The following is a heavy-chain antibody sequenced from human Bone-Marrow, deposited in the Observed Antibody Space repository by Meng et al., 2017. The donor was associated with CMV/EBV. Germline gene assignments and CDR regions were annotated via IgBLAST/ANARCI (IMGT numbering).Heavy chain of an antibody. J-gene: IGHJ4*02. CDR3: ARGGRHVLRLYGSGSSLDY. Sequence: SFSGYSWSWLRPPPGKGLEWIGEINHSGSTNYNPSLKSRVTISVDTSKNQFSLKLSSVTAADTAVYYCARGGRHVLRLYGSGSSLDYWGQGTLVTVSS. V-gene: IGHV4-34*01. D-gene: IGHD3-10*01. CDR1: SFSGYS. CDR2: INHSGST.